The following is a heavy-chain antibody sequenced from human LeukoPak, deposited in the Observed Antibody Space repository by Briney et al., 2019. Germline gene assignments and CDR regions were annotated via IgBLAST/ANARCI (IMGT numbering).Heavy chain of an antibody. CDR2: INPNSGGT. CDR1: GYTFTAYY. Sequence: GSVKVSCKASGYTFTAYYIHWVRQAPGQGLEWMGRINPNSGGTNYAQKFQGRVTMTRDTSINTAYMELSRLRSDDTAVYYCARDDTYDSPGYWGQGTLVTVSS. J-gene: IGHJ4*02. CDR3: ARDDTYDSPGY. V-gene: IGHV1-2*06. D-gene: IGHD3-16*01.